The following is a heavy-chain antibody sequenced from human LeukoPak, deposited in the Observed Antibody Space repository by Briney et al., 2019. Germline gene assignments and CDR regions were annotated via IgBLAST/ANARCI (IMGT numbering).Heavy chain of an antibody. J-gene: IGHJ6*02. D-gene: IGHD4-17*01. Sequence: SETLSLTCAVYGGSFSGYYWSWIRQPPGKGLEWIGEINHSGSTNYNPSLKSRVTISVDTSKNQFSLKLSSVTAADTAVYYCARGFMTTVTEYYYYGMDVWGQGTTVTVSS. V-gene: IGHV4-34*01. CDR3: ARGFMTTVTEYYYYGMDV. CDR2: INHSGST. CDR1: GGSFSGYY.